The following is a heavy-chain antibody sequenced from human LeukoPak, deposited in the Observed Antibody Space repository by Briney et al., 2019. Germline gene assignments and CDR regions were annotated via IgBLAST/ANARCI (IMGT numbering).Heavy chain of an antibody. J-gene: IGHJ5*02. Sequence: ASVKVSCKASGYTFTSYDINWVRQATGQGLEWMGWMNPNSGNTGYAQKFQGRVTITRNTSISTAYTELSSLRSEDTAVYYCARRGGIAARRGNWFDPWGQGTLVTVPS. CDR1: GYTFTSYD. D-gene: IGHD6-6*01. V-gene: IGHV1-8*03. CDR2: MNPNSGNT. CDR3: ARRGGIAARRGNWFDP.